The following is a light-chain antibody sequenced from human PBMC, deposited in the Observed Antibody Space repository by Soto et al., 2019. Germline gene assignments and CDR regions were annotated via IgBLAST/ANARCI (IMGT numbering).Light chain of an antibody. V-gene: IGKV3-11*01. CDR1: QSVSSY. J-gene: IGKJ5*01. Sequence: EIVLTQSPATLSLSPGERATLSVRASQSVSSYLAWYQQKPGQAPRLLIYDASNRATGIPARFSGSGSGTDFTLTISSLESEDFAVYYCQQRSNFITFGQGTRLEIK. CDR3: QQRSNFIT. CDR2: DAS.